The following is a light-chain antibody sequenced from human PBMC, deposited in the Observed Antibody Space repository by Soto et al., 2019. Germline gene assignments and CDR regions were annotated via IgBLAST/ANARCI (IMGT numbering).Light chain of an antibody. Sequence: EILLTQSPATLSLSPGERATLSCRATQSVSTNLAWYQQKPGQAPRLLIYDASNRATGIPARFSGSGSGTDFTLTITSLEPEDFAVYYCQQYGSSPPSFGQGTKLEIK. CDR1: QSVSTN. CDR3: QQYGSSPPS. CDR2: DAS. V-gene: IGKV3-11*01. J-gene: IGKJ2*01.